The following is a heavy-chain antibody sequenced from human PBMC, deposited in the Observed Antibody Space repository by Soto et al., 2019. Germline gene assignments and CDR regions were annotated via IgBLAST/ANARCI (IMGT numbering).Heavy chain of an antibody. D-gene: IGHD3-10*01. CDR1: GFTFNSYG. CDR2: ITTNGLGT. V-gene: IGHV3-64D*06. CDR3: ARGTYFDY. J-gene: IGHJ4*02. Sequence: GGSLRLSCSASGFTFNSYGFNWVRQAPGKGLEFVSSITTNGLGTNYADSVRGRFTISRDTSKNTVYLHMTSLRAEDTAVYYCARGTYFDYWGQGTLVTVSS.